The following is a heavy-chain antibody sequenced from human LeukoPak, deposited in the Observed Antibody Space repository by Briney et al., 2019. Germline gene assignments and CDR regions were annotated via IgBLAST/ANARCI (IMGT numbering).Heavy chain of an antibody. V-gene: IGHV4-4*07. CDR2: IYTTGSTDST. J-gene: IGHJ4*02. D-gene: IGHD3-10*01. Sequence: SETLSLNCTVSGGSISSSYCSWIRQPAGKGLEWIGRIYTTGSTDSTDFNPSLKSRVTMSVDTSKNQFSLKLGSVTAADTAVYYCAGFGAGSYYWGQGTLVTVSS. CDR1: GGSISSSY. CDR3: AGFGAGSYY.